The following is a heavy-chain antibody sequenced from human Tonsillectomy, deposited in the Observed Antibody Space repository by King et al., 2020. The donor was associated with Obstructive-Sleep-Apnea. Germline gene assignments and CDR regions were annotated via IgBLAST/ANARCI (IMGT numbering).Heavy chain of an antibody. CDR1: GGSVSGFY. D-gene: IGHD6-6*01. J-gene: IGHJ4*02. V-gene: IGHV4-4*08. CDR2: IYSSGNT. Sequence: VQLQESGPGLVKPSETLSLTCSVSGGSVSGFYWSWIRKPPGKGLEWIGYIYSSGNTTYNPSLKSRVTISVDTSKNQFSLRLSSVTAADTAVYYCTRETSSSTDYWGQGTLVTVSS. CDR3: TRETSSSTDY.